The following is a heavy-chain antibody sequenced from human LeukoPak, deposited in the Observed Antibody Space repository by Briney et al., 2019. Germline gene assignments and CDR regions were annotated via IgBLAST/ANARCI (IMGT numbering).Heavy chain of an antibody. CDR1: GFTVSSNY. CDR2: IYSGGST. V-gene: IGHV3-66*01. CDR3: ARGNYGDYVPYYFDY. J-gene: IGHJ4*02. D-gene: IGHD4-17*01. Sequence: EGSLRLSCAASGFTVSSNYMSWVRQAPGKGLEWVSVIYSGGSTYYADSVKGRFTISRDNSKNTLYLQMNSLRAEDTAVYYCARGNYGDYVPYYFDYWGQGTLVTVSS.